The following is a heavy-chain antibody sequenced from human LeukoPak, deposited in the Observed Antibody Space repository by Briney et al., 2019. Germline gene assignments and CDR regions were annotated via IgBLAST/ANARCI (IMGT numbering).Heavy chain of an antibody. J-gene: IGHJ2*01. V-gene: IGHV4-39*01. Sequence: SETLSLTCTVSGGSMSSSDHFWAWIRQPPGKALEWFASVYYIGSTYYNPSRRNRLSISLDTSKKQLSLKLDSVTAEDTAVYYCARHPAYRSGWYWYFDLWGRGTLVTVSS. CDR1: GGSMSSSDHF. CDR2: VYYIGST. CDR3: ARHPAYRSGWYWYFDL. D-gene: IGHD6-19*01.